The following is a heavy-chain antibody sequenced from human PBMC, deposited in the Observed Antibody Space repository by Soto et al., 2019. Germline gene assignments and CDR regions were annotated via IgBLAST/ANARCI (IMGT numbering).Heavy chain of an antibody. Sequence: SETLSLTCTVSGGSISSYYWSWIRQPPGKGLEWIGYIYYSGSTNYNPSLKSRVTISVDTSKNQFSLKLSSVTAADTAVYYCARVRTTGTPADEYYYYMDVWGKGTTVTVSS. CDR1: GGSISSYY. V-gene: IGHV4-59*01. CDR3: ARVRTTGTPADEYYYYMDV. J-gene: IGHJ6*03. D-gene: IGHD1-1*01. CDR2: IYYSGST.